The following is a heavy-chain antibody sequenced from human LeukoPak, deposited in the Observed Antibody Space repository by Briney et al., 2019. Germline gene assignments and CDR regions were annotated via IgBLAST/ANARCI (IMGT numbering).Heavy chain of an antibody. CDR1: GFTFSSYA. V-gene: IGHV3-30*04. Sequence: GRSLGLSCAASGFTFSSYAMHWVRQAPGKGLEWVAVISYDGSNKYYADSVKGRFTIFRDNSKNTLYLQMNNLRAEDTAVYYCAKGGGYEVLYDYWGQGTLVTVSS. CDR3: AKGGGYEVLYDY. J-gene: IGHJ4*02. CDR2: ISYDGSNK. D-gene: IGHD5-12*01.